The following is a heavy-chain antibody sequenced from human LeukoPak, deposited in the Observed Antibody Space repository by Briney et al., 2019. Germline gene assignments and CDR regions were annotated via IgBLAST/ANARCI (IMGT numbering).Heavy chain of an antibody. CDR2: ISYDGSNK. Sequence: GGSLRLSCAASGFTFSNYAMHWVRQAPGKGLEWVAVISYDGSNKYYADSVKGRFTISRDNSKNTLYLQMNSLRAEDTAVYYCARDSSLVVTALSYFDYWGQGTLVTVSS. CDR1: GFTFSNYA. CDR3: ARDSSLVVTALSYFDY. J-gene: IGHJ4*02. V-gene: IGHV3-30*04. D-gene: IGHD2-21*02.